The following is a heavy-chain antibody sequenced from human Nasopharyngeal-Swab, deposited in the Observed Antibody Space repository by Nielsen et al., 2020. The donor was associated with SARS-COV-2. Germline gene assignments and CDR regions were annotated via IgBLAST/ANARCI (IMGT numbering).Heavy chain of an antibody. CDR3: ARERGGGYGDY. CDR2: ITSGNSV. J-gene: IGHJ4*02. CDR1: GFTFSPYT. V-gene: IGHV3-48*04. D-gene: IGHD5-12*01. Sequence: GESLKIFCATSGFTFSPYTMTWVRQAPGKGLQWISYITSGNSVQYADSVRGRFTISRDNAKNSLDLQMNSLTAEDTAVYYCARERGGGYGDYWGQGTLVTVSS.